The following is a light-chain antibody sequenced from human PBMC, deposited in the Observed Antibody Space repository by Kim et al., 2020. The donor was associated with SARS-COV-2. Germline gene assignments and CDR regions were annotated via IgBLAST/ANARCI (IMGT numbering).Light chain of an antibody. CDR1: SGSIARNY. J-gene: IGLJ2*01. CDR3: QSYDSTSVV. CDR2: EDN. Sequence: GKTVTISCTRDSGSIARNYVQWYQQRPGSAATTVIYEDNQRPSGVPDRFSGSIDSTSNSASLTISGLKTEDEADYYCQSYDSTSVVFGGGTQLTVL. V-gene: IGLV6-57*03.